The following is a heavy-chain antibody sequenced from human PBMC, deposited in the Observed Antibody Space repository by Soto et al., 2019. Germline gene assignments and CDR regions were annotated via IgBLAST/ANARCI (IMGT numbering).Heavy chain of an antibody. V-gene: IGHV3-7*01. J-gene: IGHJ4*02. CDR2: IKPDGSEQ. D-gene: IGHD2-15*01. Sequence: GWSLSLSCAASGFTLSSFWMSWVRQFPGKGLEWVGNIKPDGSEQLYLDSVKGRFSISRDNAKNSLYLQMNSLRAEDTAVYYCGGGLVVHGALLDHWGQGTLVTVSS. CDR1: GFTLSSFW. CDR3: GGGLVVHGALLDH.